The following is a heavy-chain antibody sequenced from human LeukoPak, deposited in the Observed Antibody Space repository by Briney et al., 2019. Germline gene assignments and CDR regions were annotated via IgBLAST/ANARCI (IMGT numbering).Heavy chain of an antibody. CDR2: IYMGGTT. D-gene: IGHD3-3*01. CDR3: ARGGYSDFWSASNY. J-gene: IGHJ4*02. Sequence: PGGSLRLSCAASGFPVSSNYMNWVRQAPGEGLGGGSIIYMGGTTYYAASVRGRFTISRDESKNTLYLQMNSLRAEDTAVYYCARGGYSDFWSASNYWGQGTLVTVSS. V-gene: IGHV3-53*01. CDR1: GFPVSSNY.